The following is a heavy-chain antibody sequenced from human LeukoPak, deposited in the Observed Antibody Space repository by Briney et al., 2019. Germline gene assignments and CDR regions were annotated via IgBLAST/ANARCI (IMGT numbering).Heavy chain of an antibody. CDR3: ARVSPGDYYDSSGYYYGEGYDY. CDR1: GVSISTTSYY. V-gene: IGHV4-39*07. J-gene: IGHJ4*02. D-gene: IGHD3-22*01. CDR2: MLYRGST. Sequence: SETLSLTCTVSGVSISTTSYYWGWIRQTPGKGLEWIGSMLYRGSTYYSPSLRSRVIISVDASKNQFFLTLSAVTAADTAVYYCARVSPGDYYDSSGYYYGEGYDYWGQGTLVTVSS.